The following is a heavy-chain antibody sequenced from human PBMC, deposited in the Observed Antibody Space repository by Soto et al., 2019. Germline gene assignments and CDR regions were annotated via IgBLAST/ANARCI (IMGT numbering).Heavy chain of an antibody. V-gene: IGHV1-46*01. Sequence: QVQLVQSGAEVKKPGASVKLSCRTSGYTFTHYYIHWVRQAPGQGLEWLAIINPASGSTNYAQDFLGSVTLTMDTSTTTGYMELSGLRAEDTAIFYCARDLAAGDHWGQGTLVTVSS. D-gene: IGHD6-25*01. J-gene: IGHJ4*02. CDR3: ARDLAAGDH. CDR2: INPASGST. CDR1: GYTFTHYY.